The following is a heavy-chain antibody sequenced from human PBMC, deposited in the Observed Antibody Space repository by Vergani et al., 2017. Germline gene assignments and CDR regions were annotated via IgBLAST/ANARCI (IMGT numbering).Heavy chain of an antibody. D-gene: IGHD4-17*01. V-gene: IGHV3-15*01. J-gene: IGHJ6*02. Sequence: EVQLLESGGGLVQPGGSLRLSCAASGFTFSNAWMSWVRQAPGKGLEWVGRIKSKTDGGTTDYAAPVKGRITISRDDSKNTLYLQMNSLKTEDTAVYYXARDLETTATYYYYGMDVWGQGTTVTVSS. CDR2: IKSKTDGGTT. CDR1: GFTFSNAW. CDR3: ARDLETTATYYYYGMDV.